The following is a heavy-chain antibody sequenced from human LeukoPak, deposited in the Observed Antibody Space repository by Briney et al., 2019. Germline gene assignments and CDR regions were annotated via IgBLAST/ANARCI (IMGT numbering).Heavy chain of an antibody. V-gene: IGHV3-23*01. CDR2: ISGSGSST. D-gene: IGHD5-24*01. CDR3: ANEMATIRAFDF. J-gene: IGHJ3*01. CDR1: GFTFSTYA. Sequence: GESLRLSCAASGFTFSTYAMSWVRQAPGKGLEWVSVISGSGSSTYYADSVNGRFTISRDNSKNTLYLQMNSLRAEDTAVYYCANEMATIRAFDFCGQGTMVTVSS.